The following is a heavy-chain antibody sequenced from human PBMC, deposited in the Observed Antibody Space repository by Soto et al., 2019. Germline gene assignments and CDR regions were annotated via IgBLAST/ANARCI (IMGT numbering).Heavy chain of an antibody. V-gene: IGHV4-31*03. CDR1: GGSIISGGYY. J-gene: IGHJ4*02. Sequence: QVQLQESGPGLVKPSQTLYLTCTVSGGSIISGGYYWSWIRQHPGKGLEWIGYIYYSGSTYYNPSLRSRVTISLDTSKNQFSLKLSSVTAADTAVYYCAIAAARHFGLFDYWGQGTLVTVSS. CDR2: IYYSGST. CDR3: AIAAARHFGLFDY. D-gene: IGHD6-6*01.